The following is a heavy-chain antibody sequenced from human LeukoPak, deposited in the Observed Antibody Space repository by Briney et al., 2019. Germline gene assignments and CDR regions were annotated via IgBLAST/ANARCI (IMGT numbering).Heavy chain of an antibody. V-gene: IGHV3-21*01. Sequence: GGSLRLSCAASGFTFSSYSMNWVRQAPGKGLWWGSSISSFSGYIYYADSVKGRFTISRDNAKNSLHLQMNSLRVEDTAVYYCARDPSPRTSYYYYYMDVWGKGTTVTVSS. D-gene: IGHD2-2*01. J-gene: IGHJ6*03. CDR1: GFTFSSYS. CDR3: ARDPSPRTSYYYYYMDV. CDR2: ISSFSGYI.